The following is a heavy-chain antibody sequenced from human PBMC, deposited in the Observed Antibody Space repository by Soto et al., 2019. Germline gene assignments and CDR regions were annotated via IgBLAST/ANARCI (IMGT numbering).Heavy chain of an antibody. CDR2: TYYRSKWYN. V-gene: IGHV6-1*01. CDR1: GDSVSSNSAA. J-gene: IGHJ6*02. Sequence: PSPTLSLTCAISGDSVSSNSAAWNWIRQSPSRGLEWLGRTYYRSKWYNDYAVSVKSRITINPDTSKNQFSLQLNSVTPEDTAVYYCAREERIVGATVYYYYGMDVWGQGTTVTVSS. D-gene: IGHD1-26*01. CDR3: AREERIVGATVYYYYGMDV.